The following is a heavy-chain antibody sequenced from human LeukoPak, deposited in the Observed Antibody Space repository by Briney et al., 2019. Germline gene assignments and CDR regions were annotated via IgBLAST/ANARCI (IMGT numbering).Heavy chain of an antibody. J-gene: IGHJ4*02. CDR2: FDPEDGET. CDR1: GYTLTELS. Sequence: ASVKVSCKVSGYTLTELSMHWVRQAPGKGLEWMGGFDPEDGETIYAQKFQGRVTMTEDTSTDTAYMELSSPRSEGTAVYYCATDVVRWYRQFDYWGQGTLVTVSS. D-gene: IGHD4-23*01. V-gene: IGHV1-24*01. CDR3: ATDVVRWYRQFDY.